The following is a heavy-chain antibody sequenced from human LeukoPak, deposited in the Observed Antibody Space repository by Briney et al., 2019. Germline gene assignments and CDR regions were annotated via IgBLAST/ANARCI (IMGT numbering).Heavy chain of an antibody. CDR3: ARDPQHGALDY. V-gene: IGHV3-7*01. CDR1: GLRFSSSY. CDR2: IKEDGSET. J-gene: IGHJ4*02. D-gene: IGHD5-24*01. Sequence: GGSLRLSCAASGLRFSSSYMTWIRQAPGRGLEWVADIKEDGSETYYVDSVKGRFTISRDNAKNSLYLQMNSLRVDDTAVYYCARDPQHGALDYWGQGTLVTVSS.